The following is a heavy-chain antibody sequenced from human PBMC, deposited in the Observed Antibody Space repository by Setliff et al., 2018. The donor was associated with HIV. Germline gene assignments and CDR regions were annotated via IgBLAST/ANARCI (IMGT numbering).Heavy chain of an antibody. CDR3: AKDKSYHDYIWGSSVLAY. D-gene: IGHD3-16*01. Sequence: PGESLKISCAASGFSNSALHWVRQAPGKGLEWVGRIRSKANNYATEYGAAVKGRLTISRDNSKNTLFLQMNSLRPEDTAIYYCAKDKSYHDYIWGSSVLAYWGQGTLVTVSS. CDR1: GFSNSA. V-gene: IGHV3-73*01. CDR2: IRSKANNYAT. J-gene: IGHJ4*02.